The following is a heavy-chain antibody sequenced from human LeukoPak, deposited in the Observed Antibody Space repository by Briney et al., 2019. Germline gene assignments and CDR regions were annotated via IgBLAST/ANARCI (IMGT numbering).Heavy chain of an antibody. CDR1: GYTFTRYG. CDR3: ARAGARHAFDI. CDR2: INTNTGNP. V-gene: IGHV7-4-1*02. D-gene: IGHD4/OR15-4a*01. J-gene: IGHJ3*02. Sequence: ASVKVSCKASGYTFTRYGISWVRQAPGQGLEWMGWINTNTGNPTYAQGFTGRFVFSLDTPVSTAYLQISSLKAEDTAVYYCARAGARHAFDIWGQGTMVTVSA.